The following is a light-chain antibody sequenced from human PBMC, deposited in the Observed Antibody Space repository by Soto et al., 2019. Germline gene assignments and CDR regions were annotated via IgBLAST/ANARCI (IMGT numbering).Light chain of an antibody. CDR3: LQRNNWPPWT. J-gene: IGKJ1*01. CDR1: QNVGTF. CDR2: DAS. Sequence: EVVLTQSPATLSLSPGXRATLSCRASQNVGTFLAWYQLKPGQAPRLVIYDASNRAAGIPDRFSGSGSGTDFTLTISGLEPEDFALYYCLQRNNWPPWTFRQGTKVDIK. V-gene: IGKV3-11*01.